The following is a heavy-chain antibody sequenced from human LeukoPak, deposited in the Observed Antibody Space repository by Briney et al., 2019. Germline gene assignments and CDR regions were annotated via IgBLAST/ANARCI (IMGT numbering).Heavy chain of an antibody. CDR1: GGSISSGSYY. V-gene: IGHV4-61*02. D-gene: IGHD2-2*02. CDR2: IYTSGST. Sequence: SETLSLTCTVSGGSISSGSYYWSWIRQPAGKGLEWIGRIYTSGSTNYNPSLKSRVTISVDTSKNQFSLKLSPVTAADTAVYYCARDLGYCSSTSCYKLNNWFDPWGQGTLVTVSS. J-gene: IGHJ5*02. CDR3: ARDLGYCSSTSCYKLNNWFDP.